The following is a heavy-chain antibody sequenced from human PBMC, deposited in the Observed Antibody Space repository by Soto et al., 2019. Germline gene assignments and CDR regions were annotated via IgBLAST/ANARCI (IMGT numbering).Heavy chain of an antibody. V-gene: IGHV4-39*01. D-gene: IGHD3-16*01. CDR1: GGSISSSSYY. CDR2: IYYSGST. CDR3: ARLKVAPPLLGY. J-gene: IGHJ4*02. Sequence: PSETLSLTCTVSGGSISSSSYYWGWIRQPPGKGLEWIGSIYYSGSTYYNPSLKSRVTISVDTSKNQFSLKLSSVTAADTAVYYCARLKVAPPLLGYWGQGTLVTVS.